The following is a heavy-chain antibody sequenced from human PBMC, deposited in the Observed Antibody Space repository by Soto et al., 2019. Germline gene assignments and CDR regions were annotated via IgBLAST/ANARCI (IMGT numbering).Heavy chain of an antibody. CDR2: INTDNSDT. V-gene: IGHV1-3*04. CDR1: GYTFTTFG. CDR3: ARTSGMAVSGLDLDY. J-gene: IGHJ4*02. Sequence: QVQLVQSGAEAKKPGASVKVSCKTSGYTFTTFGLHWVRQAPGQRLEWMGWINTDNSDTKYSQKFQGRVTVTRDTSANTAYMELSSLRFEDTAVYYCARTSGMAVSGLDLDYWGQGTLVTVSS. D-gene: IGHD6-19*01.